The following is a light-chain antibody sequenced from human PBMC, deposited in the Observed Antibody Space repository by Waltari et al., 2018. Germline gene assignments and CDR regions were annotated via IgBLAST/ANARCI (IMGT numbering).Light chain of an antibody. CDR2: DAS. V-gene: IGKV3-11*01. Sequence: EIVLTQSPATLSLSPGERATLSCRASQSVSSYLAWYQHKPGQTPRLLIYDASNRATGIQARFSGSGSGTDFTLTISSLEPEDFAVYYCQQRSNWPPYTFGQGTKLEIK. CDR3: QQRSNWPPYT. J-gene: IGKJ2*01. CDR1: QSVSSY.